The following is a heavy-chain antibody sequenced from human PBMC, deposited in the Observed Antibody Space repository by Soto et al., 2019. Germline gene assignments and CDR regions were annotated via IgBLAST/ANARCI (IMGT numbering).Heavy chain of an antibody. J-gene: IGHJ4*02. CDR2: IYYSGNT. D-gene: IGHD3-16*01. CDR1: GGSTSSDNY. Sequence: PWETLSLTCTVSGGSTSSDNYWSWIRQPPGKGLEWIGHIYYSGNTDYNPSLKSRFAISIDTSKNQFSLKLSSVTAADTAVYFCAREGGESSDGLYYFDSWGQGSLVTVSS. V-gene: IGHV4-30-4*01. CDR3: AREGGESSDGLYYFDS.